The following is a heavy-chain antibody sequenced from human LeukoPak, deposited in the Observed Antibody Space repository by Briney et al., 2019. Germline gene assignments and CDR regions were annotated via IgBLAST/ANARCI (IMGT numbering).Heavy chain of an antibody. Sequence: VASVKVSCKASGYTFTDYYMHWVRQAPGQGLEWMGWINPNSGGTNYAQKFQGRVTMTRDTSISTAYMELRSLRSDDTAVYYCASSTRGNWFDPWGQGTLVTVSS. J-gene: IGHJ5*02. CDR1: GYTFTDYY. CDR2: INPNSGGT. V-gene: IGHV1-2*02. CDR3: ASSTRGNWFDP. D-gene: IGHD1-26*01.